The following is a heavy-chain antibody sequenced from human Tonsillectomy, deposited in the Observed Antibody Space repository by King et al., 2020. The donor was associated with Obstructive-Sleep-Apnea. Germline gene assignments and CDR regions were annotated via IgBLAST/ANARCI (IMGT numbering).Heavy chain of an antibody. Sequence: LQLQESGPGLVKPSETLSLTCTVSTGSISSSSYCWGWVRQPPGKGLEWIGSIYYSGSTYYNPSLKSQVTISVDTSKNQLSLKLSSVTAADTAVYYCARGEYYYGSGIEAFDIWGQGTMVTVSS. D-gene: IGHD3-10*01. CDR2: IYYSGST. CDR1: TGSISSSSYC. CDR3: ARGEYYYGSGIEAFDI. J-gene: IGHJ3*02. V-gene: IGHV4-39*07.